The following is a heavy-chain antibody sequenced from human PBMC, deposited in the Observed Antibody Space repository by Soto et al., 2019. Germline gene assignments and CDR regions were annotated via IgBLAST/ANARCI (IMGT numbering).Heavy chain of an antibody. CDR1: GFTFSSYA. J-gene: IGHJ4*02. CDR3: AKYRWRGSQVTYYFDY. Sequence: EVQLLESGGGLVQPGGSLRLSCAASGFTFSSYAMSWVRQAPGKGLEWVSAISGSGGSTYYADSVKGRFTISRDNSKNTLYLQMNSLRAEDTAVYYCAKYRWRGSQVTYYFDYWGQGTLVTVSS. V-gene: IGHV3-23*01. CDR2: ISGSGGST. D-gene: IGHD5-18*01.